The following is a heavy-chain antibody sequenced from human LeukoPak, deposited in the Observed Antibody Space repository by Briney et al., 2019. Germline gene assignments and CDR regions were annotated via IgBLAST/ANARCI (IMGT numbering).Heavy chain of an antibody. Sequence: ASVKVSCKASGYTLTGYYMHWVRQAPGQGLEWMGWISAYNGNTNYAQKLRSRVTMTTDTSTSTAYMELRSLRSDDTAVYYCARGYRYYYDSSGEDYWGQGTLVTVSS. J-gene: IGHJ4*02. CDR1: GYTLTGYY. D-gene: IGHD3-22*01. V-gene: IGHV1-18*04. CDR2: ISAYNGNT. CDR3: ARGYRYYYDSSGEDY.